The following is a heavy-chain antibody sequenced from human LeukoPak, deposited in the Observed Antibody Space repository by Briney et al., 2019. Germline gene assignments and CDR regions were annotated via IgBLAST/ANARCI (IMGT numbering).Heavy chain of an antibody. CDR1: GFTSDDYG. Sequence: GGSLRLSCAASGFTSDDYGMSWVRQALGKGLEWVSGINWNGGSTGYADSVKGRFTISRDNAKNSLYLQMNSLRAEDTALYYCARDKSAAGTSDYWGQGTLVTVSS. V-gene: IGHV3-20*04. CDR2: INWNGGST. D-gene: IGHD6-13*01. J-gene: IGHJ4*02. CDR3: ARDKSAAGTSDY.